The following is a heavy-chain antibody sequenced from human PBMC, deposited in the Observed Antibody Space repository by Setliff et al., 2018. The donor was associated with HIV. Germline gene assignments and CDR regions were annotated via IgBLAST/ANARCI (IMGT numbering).Heavy chain of an antibody. CDR1: GYTFTGYY. CDR3: ARQFSNSLDH. V-gene: IGHV1-2*02. D-gene: IGHD7-27*01. Sequence: ASVKVSCKASGYTFTGYYMHWVRQAPGQGLEWMGWINPNSGGTKYARKFRGRVTLTRDTSISTAYLELTGLTSDDTAMYYCARQFSNSLDHWGQGTLVTVSS. J-gene: IGHJ4*02. CDR2: INPNSGGT.